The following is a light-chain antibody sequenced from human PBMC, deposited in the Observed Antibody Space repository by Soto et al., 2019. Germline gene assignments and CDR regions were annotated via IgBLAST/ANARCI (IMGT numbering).Light chain of an antibody. CDR2: DVN. J-gene: IGLJ3*02. CDR3: SSYTSSSTLNWV. V-gene: IGLV2-14*01. CDR1: SSDVGVYKY. Sequence: QSALTQPASVSGSPGQSVTISCTGTSSDVGVYKYVSWYQQHPGKAPKLMIYDVNNRPSGVSTRFSGSKSGNTASLTISGLQAEDEADYYCSSYTSSSTLNWVFGGGTKLTVL.